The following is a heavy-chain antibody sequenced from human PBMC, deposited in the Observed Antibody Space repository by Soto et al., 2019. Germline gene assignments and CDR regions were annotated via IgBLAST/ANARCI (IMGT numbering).Heavy chain of an antibody. CDR1: GSTVANYW. CDR2: IDPSDSRT. V-gene: IGHV5-51*01. CDR3: SKVKYSTSKRYLQH. J-gene: IGHJ1*01. Sequence: GESRKISCESSGSTVANYWIGCVRQVPGKGLEGLALIDPSDSRTLYSPSFQGHVTISADQSISTAYLQCTSLKASAPAIYYCSKVKYSTSKRYLQHWGPGTPVT. D-gene: IGHD6-6*01.